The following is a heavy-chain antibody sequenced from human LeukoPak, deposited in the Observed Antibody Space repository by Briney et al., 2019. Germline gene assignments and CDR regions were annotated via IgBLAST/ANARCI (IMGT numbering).Heavy chain of an antibody. V-gene: IGHV3-30*18. Sequence: GGSLRLSCAASGFTFSSYGMHWVRQAPGKGLEWVAVISYDGNNRYSADSVKGRFTISRDNSKNTLYLQKNSLRAEDTAVYYCAKDQDIAAADYYFDYWGQGTLVTVSS. CDR3: AKDQDIAAADYYFDY. CDR1: GFTFSSYG. J-gene: IGHJ4*02. D-gene: IGHD6-13*01. CDR2: ISYDGNNR.